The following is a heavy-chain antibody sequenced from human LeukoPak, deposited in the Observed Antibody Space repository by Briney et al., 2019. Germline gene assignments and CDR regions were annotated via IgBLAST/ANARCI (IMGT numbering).Heavy chain of an antibody. J-gene: IGHJ4*02. D-gene: IGHD6-19*01. V-gene: IGHV4-34*01. CDR2: INHSGST. CDR3: AKDRSSGWYVSFDY. Sequence: SETLSLTCAVYGGSFSGYYWSWIRQPPGKGLEWIGEINHSGSTNYNPSVKGRFTISRDNSKNTLFLQMNSLRAEDTAVYYCAKDRSSGWYVSFDYWGQGTLVTVSS. CDR1: GGSFSGYY.